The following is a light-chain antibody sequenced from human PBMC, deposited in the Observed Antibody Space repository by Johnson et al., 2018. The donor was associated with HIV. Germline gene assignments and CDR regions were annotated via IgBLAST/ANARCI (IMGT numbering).Light chain of an antibody. CDR3: ATWHSSLSAGGANYV. CDR2: DNN. Sequence: QSVLTQPPSVSAAPGQKVTISCFGSRSNIGNNFISWYQQLPGSAPKLLIYDNNKRPSGIPSRLSGSKSATPATLGITALPPGVEADYYCATWHSSLSAGGANYVFGTGTKVTVL. V-gene: IGLV1-51*01. CDR1: RSNIGNNF. J-gene: IGLJ1*01.